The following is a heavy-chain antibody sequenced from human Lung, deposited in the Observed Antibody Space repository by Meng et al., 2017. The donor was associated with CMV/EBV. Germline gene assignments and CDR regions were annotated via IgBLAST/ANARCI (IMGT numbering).Heavy chain of an antibody. D-gene: IGHD4/OR15-4a*01. Sequence: ASVXVSXKASGYTFSYYDIIWVRQASGQGLEWVGWMNPNRGNTAYAQKFQGRVTMTRDTSTSIAYMELSSLRSGDTAVYYCARGQEKCGTNNSNDYRFSGMDDWXQGTMVTVSS. CDR2: MNPNRGNT. CDR1: GYTFSYYD. V-gene: IGHV1-8*01. J-gene: IGHJ6*02. CDR3: ARGQEKCGTNNSNDYRFSGMDD.